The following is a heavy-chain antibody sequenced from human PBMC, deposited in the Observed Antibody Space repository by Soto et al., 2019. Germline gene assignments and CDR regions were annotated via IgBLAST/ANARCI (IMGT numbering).Heavy chain of an antibody. Sequence: QVQLQESGPGLVKPSGTLSLTCAVSGGSISSSSWWTWVRQSPGKGLEWIGEILESGATNYNPSLKSRLTMSVDKSKNQFSLNLSSLTAADTAVYFCTTSHAGELNNWGQGTLVTVSS. CDR1: GGSISSSSW. V-gene: IGHV4-4*02. CDR2: ILESGAT. CDR3: TTSHAGELNN. J-gene: IGHJ4*02. D-gene: IGHD1-7*01.